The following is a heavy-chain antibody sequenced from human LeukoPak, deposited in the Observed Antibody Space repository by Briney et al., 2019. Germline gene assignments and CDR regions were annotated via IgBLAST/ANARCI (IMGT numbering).Heavy chain of an antibody. Sequence: GGSLRLSCAASGFTFSSYAMSWVRQAPGKGLEWVSAISGSGGSTYYADSVKGRFTTSRDNSKNTLYLQMNSLRAEDTAVYYCAKGGSGWSGYFDYWGQGTLVTVSS. V-gene: IGHV3-23*01. D-gene: IGHD6-19*01. J-gene: IGHJ4*02. CDR2: ISGSGGST. CDR1: GFTFSSYA. CDR3: AKGGSGWSGYFDY.